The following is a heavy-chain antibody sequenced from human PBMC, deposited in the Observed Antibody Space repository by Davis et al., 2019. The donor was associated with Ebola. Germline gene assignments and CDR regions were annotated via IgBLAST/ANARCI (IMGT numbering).Heavy chain of an antibody. CDR1: GGSISSYY. J-gene: IGHJ6*02. CDR3: AREHGYDYIWGSYRPYGMDV. CDR2: IYTSGST. V-gene: IGHV4-4*07. D-gene: IGHD3-16*02. Sequence: PSETLSLTCTVSGGSISSYYWSWIRQPAGKGLEWIGRIYTSGSTNYNPSLKSRVTMSVDTSKNQFSLKLSSVTAADTAVYYCAREHGYDYIWGSYRPYGMDVWGQGTTVTVSS.